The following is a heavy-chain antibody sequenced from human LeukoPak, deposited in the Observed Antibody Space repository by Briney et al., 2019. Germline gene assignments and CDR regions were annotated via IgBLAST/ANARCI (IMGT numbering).Heavy chain of an antibody. J-gene: IGHJ4*02. V-gene: IGHV1-2*02. CDR1: GYTFIGYY. CDR3: AREGFYYDSSGRSLDS. Sequence: ASVKVSCKASGYTFIGYYMHWVRQAPGQGLEWMGWINPDNGGTNYAQKFQGRVTMTRDMSISTAYMELTSLRSDDTAVYSCAREGFYYDSSGRSLDSWGQGTLVTVSS. CDR2: INPDNGGT. D-gene: IGHD3-22*01.